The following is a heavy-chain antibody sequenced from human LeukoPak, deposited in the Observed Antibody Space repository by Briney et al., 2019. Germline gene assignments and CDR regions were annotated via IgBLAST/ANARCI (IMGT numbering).Heavy chain of an antibody. D-gene: IGHD5-24*01. V-gene: IGHV4-61*01. CDR3: ARGGMATIWDY. CDR2: IYYSGST. CDR1: GGSISSGSYY. Sequence: SQTLSLTCTVSGGSISSGSYYWSWIRQPPGKGLEWIGYIYYSGSTNYNPSLKSRVTISVDTSKNQFSLKLSSVTAADTAVYYCARGGMATIWDYWGQGTLVTVSS. J-gene: IGHJ4*02.